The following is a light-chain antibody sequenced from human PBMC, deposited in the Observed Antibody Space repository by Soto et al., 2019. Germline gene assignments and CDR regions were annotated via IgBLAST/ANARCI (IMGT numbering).Light chain of an antibody. V-gene: IGLV2-14*01. CDR1: GSDVGGYNY. Sequence: QSVLTQPASVSGSPGQSITISCTGTGSDVGGYNYVSWYQQHPGKAPKLMIYEVTNRPSEISNRFSGSKSGNTASLTISGLQAEDEADYYCSSYTSSTFWVFGGGTKLTVL. CDR3: SSYTSSTFWV. CDR2: EVT. J-gene: IGLJ3*02.